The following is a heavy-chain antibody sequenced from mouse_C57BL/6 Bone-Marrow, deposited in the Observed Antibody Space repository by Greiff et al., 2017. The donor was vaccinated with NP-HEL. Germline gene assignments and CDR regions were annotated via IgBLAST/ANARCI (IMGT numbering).Heavy chain of an antibody. CDR1: GYSITSGYY. CDR2: ISYDGSN. D-gene: IGHD1-1*01. Sequence: ESGPGLVKPSQSLSLTCSVTGYSITSGYYWNWIRQFPGNKLEWMGYISYDGSNNYNPSLKNRISITRDTSKNQFFLKLNSVTTEDTATYDCARDRGYYYGSRGYFDVWGTGTTVTVSS. CDR3: ARDRGYYYGSRGYFDV. J-gene: IGHJ1*03. V-gene: IGHV3-6*01.